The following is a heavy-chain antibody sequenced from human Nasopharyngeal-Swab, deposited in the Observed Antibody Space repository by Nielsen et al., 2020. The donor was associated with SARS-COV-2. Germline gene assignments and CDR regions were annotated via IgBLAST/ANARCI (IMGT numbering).Heavy chain of an antibody. J-gene: IGHJ6*02. Sequence: WIRQSSSRGLEWLGRTYYRSKWYTDYAISVKSRITLNRDTSKNQFSLQLDSVTPEDTAVYYCARGDYYYGMDVWDQGTAVTVSS. V-gene: IGHV6-1*01. CDR2: TYYRSKWYT. CDR3: ARGDYYYGMDV.